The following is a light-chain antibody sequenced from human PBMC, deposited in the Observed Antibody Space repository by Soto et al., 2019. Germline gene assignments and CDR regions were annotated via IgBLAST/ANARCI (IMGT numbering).Light chain of an antibody. Sequence: DIVMTQSPLSLPVTPGEPASISCRSSQSLLHSNGYNYLDWYLQKPGQSPQLLIYLRSNRASGVPDRFSGSGSGTDFTLKISRVEAEDVGVYYCMQALQTRITFGQGTRLEIK. CDR3: MQALQTRIT. V-gene: IGKV2-28*01. J-gene: IGKJ5*01. CDR2: LRS. CDR1: QSLLHSNGYNY.